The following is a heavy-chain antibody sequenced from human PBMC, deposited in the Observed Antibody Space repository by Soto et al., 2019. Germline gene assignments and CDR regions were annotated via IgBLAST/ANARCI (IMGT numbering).Heavy chain of an antibody. J-gene: IGHJ5*02. Sequence: EVQLVESGGGMVQPGGSLRLSCAASGFTFSNYNMNWVRQAPGKGLEWVSYISSSSSTIYYADSVKGRFTVSRDNAKNSLYLQMNSLRAEDTAVFYCANGREMESWGQGTLVTVSS. D-gene: IGHD3-3*01. CDR2: ISSSSSTI. CDR3: ANGREMES. V-gene: IGHV3-48*01. CDR1: GFTFSNYN.